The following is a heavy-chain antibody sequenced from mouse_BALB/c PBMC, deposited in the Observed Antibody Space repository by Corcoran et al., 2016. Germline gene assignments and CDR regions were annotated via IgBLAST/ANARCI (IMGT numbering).Heavy chain of an antibody. CDR2: INPYNDGT. J-gene: IGHJ4*01. D-gene: IGHD1-1*01. CDR1: GYTFTSYV. V-gene: IGHV1S136*01. CDR3: AREGGYGSSPMDY. Sequence: EVQLQQSGPELVKPGASVKMSCKASGYTFTSYVMHWVKQKPGQGLEWIGYINPYNDGTKYNEKFKGKATLTSDKSSSTAYMELSSLTSEDSAVYYCAREGGYGSSPMDYWGQGTSVTVSS.